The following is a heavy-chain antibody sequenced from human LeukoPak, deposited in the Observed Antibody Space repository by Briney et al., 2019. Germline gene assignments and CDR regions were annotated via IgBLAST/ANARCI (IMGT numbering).Heavy chain of an antibody. CDR1: GFTFSTYG. J-gene: IGHJ6*03. V-gene: IGHV3-23*01. CDR3: AKVATSSWSRYHYYMDV. D-gene: IGHD6-13*01. Sequence: GGTLRLSCAASGFTFSTYGMSWVRQAPGKGLEWVSAVSGSGGSTYYADSVKGRFTISRDNSKNTLFLQMNSLRAEDTALYYCAKVATSSWSRYHYYMDVWGKGTTVTISS. CDR2: VSGSGGST.